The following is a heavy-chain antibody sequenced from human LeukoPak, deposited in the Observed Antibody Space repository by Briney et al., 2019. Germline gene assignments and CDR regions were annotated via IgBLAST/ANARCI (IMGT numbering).Heavy chain of an antibody. Sequence: GGSLRLSCAASGFTFRSYAMSWVRQAPGKGLEWVSIISGSGGSTYYTDSVKGRFTISRDNSRNTLYLQMNSLRAEDTAVYYCAKGNLYSSSWFDYWGQGTLVTVSS. CDR3: AKGNLYSSSWFDY. J-gene: IGHJ4*02. D-gene: IGHD6-13*01. CDR1: GFTFRSYA. CDR2: ISGSGGST. V-gene: IGHV3-23*01.